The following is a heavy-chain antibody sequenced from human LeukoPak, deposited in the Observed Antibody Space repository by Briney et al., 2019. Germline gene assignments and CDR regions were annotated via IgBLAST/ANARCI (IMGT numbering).Heavy chain of an antibody. D-gene: IGHD2-2*01. CDR3: ARPFGSDCSSTSCYDDY. CDR1: GYSFTSYW. Sequence: GESLKISCKGSGYSFTSYWIGWVRQMPGKGLEWMGIIYPGGSDTRYSPSFQGQVTISADKSISTAYLQWSSLKASDTAMYYCARPFGSDCSSTSCYDDYWGQGTLVTVSS. V-gene: IGHV5-51*01. CDR2: IYPGGSDT. J-gene: IGHJ4*02.